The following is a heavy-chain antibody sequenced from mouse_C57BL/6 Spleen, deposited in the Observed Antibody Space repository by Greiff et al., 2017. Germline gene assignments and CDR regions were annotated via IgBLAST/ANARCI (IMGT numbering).Heavy chain of an antibody. CDR3: APNYYGSSYWFAY. V-gene: IGHV1-7*01. Sequence: VQLVESGAELAKPGASVKLSCKASGYTFTSYWMHWVKQRPGQGLEWIGYINPSSGYTKYNQKFKDKATLTADKSSSTAYMQLSSLTYEDSAVYYCAPNYYGSSYWFAYWGQGTLVTVSA. CDR1: GYTFTSYW. CDR2: INPSSGYT. D-gene: IGHD1-1*01. J-gene: IGHJ3*01.